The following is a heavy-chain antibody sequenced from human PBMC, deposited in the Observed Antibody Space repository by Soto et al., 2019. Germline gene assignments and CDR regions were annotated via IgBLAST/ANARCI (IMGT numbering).Heavy chain of an antibody. D-gene: IGHD3-10*01. CDR3: ASGYYGSGSYYNVGFSWFDP. V-gene: IGHV1-69*06. CDR1: GGTFSSYA. CDR2: IIPIFGTA. Sequence: SVKVSCKASGGTFSSYAISWVRQAPGQGLEWMGGIIPIFGTANYAQKFQGRVTITADKSTSTAYMELSSLRSEDTAVYYCASGYYGSGSYYNVGFSWFDPRGQGTLVTVSS. J-gene: IGHJ5*02.